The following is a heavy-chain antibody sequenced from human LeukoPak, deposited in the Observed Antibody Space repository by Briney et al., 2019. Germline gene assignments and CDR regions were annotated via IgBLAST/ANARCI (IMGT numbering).Heavy chain of an antibody. D-gene: IGHD3-10*01. Sequence: GGSLRLSCAASGFTVSSNYMSWVRQAPGKGLEWVSVIYSGGSTYYADSVKGRFTISRDNSKNTPYLQMNSLRAEDTAVYYCARQAWLEGGVITWGQGTLVTVSS. CDR3: ARQAWLEGGVIT. J-gene: IGHJ5*02. CDR2: IYSGGST. V-gene: IGHV3-53*01. CDR1: GFTVSSNY.